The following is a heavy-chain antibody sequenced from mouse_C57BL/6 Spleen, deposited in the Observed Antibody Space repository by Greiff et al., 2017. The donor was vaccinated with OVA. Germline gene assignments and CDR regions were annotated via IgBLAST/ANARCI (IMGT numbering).Heavy chain of an antibody. V-gene: IGHV1-82*01. CDR2: IYPGDGDT. CDR1: GYAFSSSW. J-gene: IGHJ1*03. CDR3: ARWSPRYFDV. Sequence: QVQLQQSGPELVKPGASVKISCKASGYAFSSSWMNWVKQRPGKGLEWIGRIYPGDGDTNYNGKFKGKATLTADKSSSTAYMQLSSLTSEDSAVYCCARWSPRYFDVWGTGTTVTVSS.